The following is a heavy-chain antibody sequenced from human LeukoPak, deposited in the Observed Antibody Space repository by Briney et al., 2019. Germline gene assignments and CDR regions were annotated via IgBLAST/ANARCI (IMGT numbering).Heavy chain of an antibody. CDR3: AKLRVVVPAAMSPDFDY. D-gene: IGHD2-2*01. Sequence: GSLRLSCAASGFTVSSNYMTWVRQAPGKGLEWISLIYSGGSTYYADSVKGRFTISRDNSKNTLYLQMNSLRAEDTAVYYCAKLRVVVPAAMSPDFDYWGQGTLVTVSS. V-gene: IGHV3-53*01. CDR1: GFTVSSNY. CDR2: IYSGGST. J-gene: IGHJ4*02.